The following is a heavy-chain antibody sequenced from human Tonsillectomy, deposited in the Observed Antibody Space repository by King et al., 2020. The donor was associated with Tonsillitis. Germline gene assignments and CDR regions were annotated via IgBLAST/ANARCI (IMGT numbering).Heavy chain of an antibody. J-gene: IGHJ4*02. D-gene: IGHD2-8*01. Sequence: VQLQQWGAGLLKPSETLSLTCAVSGGSFSGYYWTWIRQTPGKGLEWIGATNHRGSTTYNPSLKSRVTISVDTSKNQFSLRLTSVTAAASAVYYCASDRFCTNGVCYMGNFDYWAQGTLVIVSS. V-gene: IGHV4-34*01. CDR3: ASDRFCTNGVCYMGNFDY. CDR2: TNHRGST. CDR1: GGSFSGYY.